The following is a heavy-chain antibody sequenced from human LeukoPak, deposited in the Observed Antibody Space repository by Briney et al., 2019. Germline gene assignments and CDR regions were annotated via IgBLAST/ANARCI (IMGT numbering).Heavy chain of an antibody. CDR3: ARGPLTVTELFIYYYYYMDV. CDR2: ISYDGSNK. J-gene: IGHJ6*03. Sequence: GRSLRLSCAAFGFTFSSYAMHWVRQAPGKGLEWVAVISYDGSNKYYADSVKGRFTISRDNSKNTLYLQMNSLRAEDTAVYYCARGPLTVTELFIYYYYYMDVWGKGTTVTVSS. V-gene: IGHV3-30-3*01. CDR1: GFTFSSYA. D-gene: IGHD4-11*01.